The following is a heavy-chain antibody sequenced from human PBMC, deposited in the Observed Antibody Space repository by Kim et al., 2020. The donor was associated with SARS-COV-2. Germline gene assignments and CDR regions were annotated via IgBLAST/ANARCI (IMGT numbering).Heavy chain of an antibody. CDR1: GFTFSSYA. D-gene: IGHD2-2*01. CDR2: ISSTGENT. V-gene: IGHV3-64D*06. J-gene: IGHJ3*01. CDR3: VNRFGTSTNCYFDG. Sequence: GGSLRLSCLASGFTFSSYAMHWVRQAPGKGLEYVSSISSTGENTYYVDSVKGRFTISRDNSKNTMYLQMSSLRAEDTAVYYCVNRFGTSTNCYFDGWG.